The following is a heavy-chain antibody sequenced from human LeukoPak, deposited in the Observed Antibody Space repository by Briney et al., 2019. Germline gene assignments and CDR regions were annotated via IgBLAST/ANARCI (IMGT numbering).Heavy chain of an antibody. D-gene: IGHD2-2*02. V-gene: IGHV1-46*01. CDR1: GYTFTSYF. CDR2: INPSGGST. J-gene: IGHJ4*02. Sequence: ASVKVSCKASGYTFTSYFMHWVRQAPGQGLEWMGIINPSGGSTSYEQKFQGRVTMTRDTSTSTVYMELSSLRSEDTAVYYCARNSELLYHYLPYWGQGTLVTVSS. CDR3: ARNSELLYHYLPY.